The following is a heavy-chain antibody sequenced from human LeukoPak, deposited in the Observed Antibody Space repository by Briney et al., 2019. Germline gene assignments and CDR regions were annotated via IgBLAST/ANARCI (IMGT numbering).Heavy chain of an antibody. J-gene: IGHJ4*02. D-gene: IGHD4-23*01. CDR2: ISSSGSYI. Sequence: GGSLRLSCAASRFTFSSYSMNWVPQAPGKGLEWVSSISSSGSYIYYADSVKGRFAISRDNAKNSLYLQMDSLRAEDTAVYYCAGDYGGSSPFDYWGQGTLVTVSS. V-gene: IGHV3-21*01. CDR1: RFTFSSYS. CDR3: AGDYGGSSPFDY.